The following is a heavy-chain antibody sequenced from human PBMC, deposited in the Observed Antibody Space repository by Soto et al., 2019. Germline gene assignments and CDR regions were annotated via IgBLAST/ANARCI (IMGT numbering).Heavy chain of an antibody. J-gene: IGHJ3*02. CDR1: GFTFSSHW. Sequence: QLVESGGGLVQPGGSLRLSCAASGFTFSSHWMSWVRQAPGKGLEWVANIKPDGSEKWYVDSVKGRFTISRDNAKNSVYLQMNSLRAEDTAVYYCARGDYYDSSGPFSDAFDIWGQGTMVTVSS. D-gene: IGHD3-22*01. CDR3: ARGDYYDSSGPFSDAFDI. V-gene: IGHV3-7*04. CDR2: IKPDGSEK.